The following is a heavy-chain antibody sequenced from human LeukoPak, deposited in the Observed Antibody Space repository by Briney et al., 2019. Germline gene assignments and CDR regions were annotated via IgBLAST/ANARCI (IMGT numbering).Heavy chain of an antibody. D-gene: IGHD1-1*01. CDR3: AKDPPNWMSP. Sequence: PGGSLRLSCAASGFTFSSYSMNWVRQAPGKGLEWVSYISSSGSTIYYADSVKGRFTISRDNSKNTLYLQMNSLRAEDTAVYYCAKDPPNWMSPWGQGTLVTVSS. CDR1: GFTFSSYS. J-gene: IGHJ5*02. CDR2: ISSSGSTI. V-gene: IGHV3-48*01.